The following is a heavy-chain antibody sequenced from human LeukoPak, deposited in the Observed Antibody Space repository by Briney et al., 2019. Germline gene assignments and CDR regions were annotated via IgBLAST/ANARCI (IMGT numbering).Heavy chain of an antibody. CDR1: GFTLSSYW. V-gene: IGHV3-74*01. CDR2: INRDGSTT. Sequence: PGGSLRLSCAASGFTLSSYWVHWVRQAPGKGLVWVARINRDGSTTTYADSVKGRFSISRDNAKSTLYLQMDSLRAEDTAVYYCTRDLNRRVFTDYWGQGTLVTVSS. CDR3: TRDLNRRVFTDY. J-gene: IGHJ4*02.